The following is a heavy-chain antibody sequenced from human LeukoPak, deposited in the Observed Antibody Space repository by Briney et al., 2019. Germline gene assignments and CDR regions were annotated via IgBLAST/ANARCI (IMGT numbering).Heavy chain of an antibody. CDR1: GFTFSTYG. D-gene: IGHD3-10*02. CDR2: ISGSGDST. V-gene: IGHV3-23*01. Sequence: GGTLRLSCAASGFTFSTYGMNWVRQAPGKGLVWVSSISGSGDSTYYADSVKGRFTISRDNSKNSLYLQMNSLRAEDTAVYYCAELGITMIGGVWGKGTTVIISS. CDR3: AELGITMIGGV. J-gene: IGHJ6*04.